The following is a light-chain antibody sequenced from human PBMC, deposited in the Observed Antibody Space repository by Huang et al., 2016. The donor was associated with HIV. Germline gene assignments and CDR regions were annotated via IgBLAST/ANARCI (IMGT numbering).Light chain of an antibody. CDR3: QQYDNWPPLT. J-gene: IGKJ4*01. Sequence: EVVLTQSPGTLSVSPGERATLSCRASQSISSNLAWYQCKPGQAPRLLIFSASTRATDIPARFSGSWSGTEFTLTISSLQSEDFAVYYCQQYDNWPPLTFGGGTRVEIK. CDR1: QSISSN. V-gene: IGKV3-15*01. CDR2: SAS.